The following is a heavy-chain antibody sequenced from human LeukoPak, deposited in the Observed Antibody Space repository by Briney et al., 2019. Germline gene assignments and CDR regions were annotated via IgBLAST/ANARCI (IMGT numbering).Heavy chain of an antibody. J-gene: IGHJ5*02. CDR3: ARDLDLYGDYSPWFDP. Sequence: PGGSLRLSCAASGFTFSNAWMSWVRQAPGKGLEWVSSISSSSSYIYYADSVKGRFTISRDNAKNSLYLQMNSLRAEDTAVYYCARDLDLYGDYSPWFDPWGRGTLVTVSS. D-gene: IGHD4-17*01. CDR2: ISSSSSYI. CDR1: GFTFSNAW. V-gene: IGHV3-21*01.